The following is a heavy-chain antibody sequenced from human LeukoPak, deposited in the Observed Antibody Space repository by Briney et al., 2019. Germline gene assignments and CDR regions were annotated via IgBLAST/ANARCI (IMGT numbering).Heavy chain of an antibody. V-gene: IGHV4-39*01. CDR2: IYYSGST. CDR3: ARHVRRKGIAAAGHTNFDY. J-gene: IGHJ4*02. Sequence: SETLSLTCTVSGGSISSSSYYWGWIRQPPGKGLEWIGSIYYSGSTYYNPSLKSRVTISADTSKNQFSLKLSSVTAADTAVYYCARHVRRKGIAAAGHTNFDYWGQGTLVTVSS. D-gene: IGHD6-13*01. CDR1: GGSISSSSYY.